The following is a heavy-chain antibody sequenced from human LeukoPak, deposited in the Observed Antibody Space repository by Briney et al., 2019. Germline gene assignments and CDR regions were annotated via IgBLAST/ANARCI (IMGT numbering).Heavy chain of an antibody. CDR3: STDPRLLMY. D-gene: IGHD2-8*01. V-gene: IGHV3-11*01. Sequence: PGGSLRLSCVVSGFSFSDSYMTWIRQTPGKGLEWLAYISGSGSDIYYADSVKGRFTISRYNAKNSLYLQMNSLRPEDTALYYCSTDPRLLMYWGHGTLVTVSS. J-gene: IGHJ4*01. CDR1: GFSFSDSY. CDR2: ISGSGSDI.